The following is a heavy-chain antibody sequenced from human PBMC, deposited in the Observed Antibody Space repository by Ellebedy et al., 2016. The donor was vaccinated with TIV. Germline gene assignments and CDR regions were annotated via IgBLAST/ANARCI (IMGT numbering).Heavy chain of an antibody. CDR1: GYSFTGYW. J-gene: IGHJ3*02. D-gene: IGHD6-19*01. Sequence: GESLKISCQGSGYSFTGYWIGWVRQMPGKGMEWMGIIYPGDSDTRYSQSFQGQVTISADKSISTAYLQWSSLKASDTAMYYCARGHTSIAVAGTLNDAFDIWGQGTMVTVSS. CDR3: ARGHTSIAVAGTLNDAFDI. V-gene: IGHV5-51*01. CDR2: IYPGDSDT.